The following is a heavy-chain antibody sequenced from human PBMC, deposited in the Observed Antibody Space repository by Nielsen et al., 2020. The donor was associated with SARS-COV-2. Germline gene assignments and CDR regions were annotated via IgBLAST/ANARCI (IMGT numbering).Heavy chain of an antibody. Sequence: GGSLRLSCAASGFTFSSYSMNWVRQAPGKGLEWVSSISSSSSYIYYADSVKGRFTISRDNAKSSLYLQMSSLRAEDTALYYCARDDSNYGDYAPIDCWGQGTQVTVSS. D-gene: IGHD4-17*01. V-gene: IGHV3-21*01. CDR1: GFTFSSYS. J-gene: IGHJ4*02. CDR2: ISSSSSYI. CDR3: ARDDSNYGDYAPIDC.